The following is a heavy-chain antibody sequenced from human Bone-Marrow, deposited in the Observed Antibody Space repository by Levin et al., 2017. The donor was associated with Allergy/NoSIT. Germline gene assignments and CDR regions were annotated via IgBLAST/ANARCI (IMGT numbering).Heavy chain of an antibody. Sequence: LSLTCAASGFPFSSHAMNWVRQSPGKGLEWVSGISGRGGTTYYADSVKGRFTISRDNSQNTLYLQMNSLRADDTAVYYCAKMTFYDYIWGSSNAFDLWGQGTLVTVSS. J-gene: IGHJ3*01. V-gene: IGHV3-23*01. CDR1: GFPFSSHA. CDR2: ISGRGGTT. D-gene: IGHD3-16*01. CDR3: AKMTFYDYIWGSSNAFDL.